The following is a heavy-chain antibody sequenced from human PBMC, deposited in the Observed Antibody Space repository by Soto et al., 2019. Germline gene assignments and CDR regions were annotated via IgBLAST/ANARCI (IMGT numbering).Heavy chain of an antibody. CDR3: ARGRTGWLVPNYGMDV. CDR1: GDSVSSNSAS. Sequence: SQTLSLTGAISGDSVSSNSASWNLIRQSPSRGLEWLGRTYYRSKWYNDYAVSVKSRITINPDTSKNQFSLQLNSVTPEDTAVYYCARGRTGWLVPNYGMDVWGQGTTVTVS. D-gene: IGHD6-19*01. J-gene: IGHJ6*02. CDR2: TYYRSKWYN. V-gene: IGHV6-1*01.